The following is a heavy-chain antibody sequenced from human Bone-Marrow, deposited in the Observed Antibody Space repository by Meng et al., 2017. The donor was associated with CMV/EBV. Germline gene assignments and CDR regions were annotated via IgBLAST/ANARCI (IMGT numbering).Heavy chain of an antibody. V-gene: IGHV3-7*01. CDR1: GFTFSSYW. CDR3: ARDGRYCSGGSCYSF. CDR2: IKQDGSEK. D-gene: IGHD2-15*01. Sequence: GESLKISCAASGFTFSSYWMSWVRQAPGKGLEWVANIKQDGSEKYYVDSVKGRFTISRDNAKNSLYLQMNSLRAEDTAVYYCARDGRYCSGGSCYSFWGQGTLVTVSS. J-gene: IGHJ4*02.